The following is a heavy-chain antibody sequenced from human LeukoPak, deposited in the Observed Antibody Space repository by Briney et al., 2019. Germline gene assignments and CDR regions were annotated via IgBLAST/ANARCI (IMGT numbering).Heavy chain of an antibody. J-gene: IGHJ6*03. CDR2: INPNSGGT. V-gene: IGHV1-2*02. D-gene: IGHD2-15*01. Sequence: GASVKVSCKASGYTFTGYYMHWVRQAPGQGLEWMGWINPNSGGTNYAQKFQGRVTMTRDTSISTACMELSRLRSDDTAVYYCARTCGGSCYSGYYYMDVWGKGTTVTVSS. CDR1: GYTFTGYY. CDR3: ARTCGGSCYSGYYYMDV.